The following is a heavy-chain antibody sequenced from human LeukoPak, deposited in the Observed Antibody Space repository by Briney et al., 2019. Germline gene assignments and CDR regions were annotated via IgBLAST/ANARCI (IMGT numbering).Heavy chain of an antibody. J-gene: IGHJ6*02. Sequence: GESLKISCKGSGFSFTSHWIGWVRQMPGKGLEWMGTIYPGDSDTRYSPSFQGQVTISADKSISTAYLQWSSLKASDTAMYYCARPSKSHYYYYDMDVWGQGTTVTVSS. CDR2: IYPGDSDT. CDR1: GFSFTSHW. V-gene: IGHV5-51*01. CDR3: ARPSKSHYYYYDMDV.